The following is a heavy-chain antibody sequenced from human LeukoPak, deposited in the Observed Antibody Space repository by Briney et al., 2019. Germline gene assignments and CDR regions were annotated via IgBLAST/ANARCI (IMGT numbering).Heavy chain of an antibody. V-gene: IGHV3-48*02. CDR2: ISSSSSTI. D-gene: IGHD2-15*01. Sequence: GGSLRLSCAASGFTFSNYNINWVRQAPGKGLEWLSYISSSSSTIYYAHSVKGRFTISRDNAKNSLYLQMNSLRDEDTAVYYCARVVIAANPDAFDIWGQGTVVTVSS. CDR3: ARVVIAANPDAFDI. J-gene: IGHJ3*02. CDR1: GFTFSNYN.